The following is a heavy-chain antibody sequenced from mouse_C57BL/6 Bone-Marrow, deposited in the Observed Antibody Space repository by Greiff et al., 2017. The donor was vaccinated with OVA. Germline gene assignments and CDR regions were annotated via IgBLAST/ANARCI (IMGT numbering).Heavy chain of an antibody. D-gene: IGHD4-1*01. CDR1: GFNIKDDY. CDR2: IDPENGDT. Sequence: VQLKESGAELVRPGASVKLSCTASGFNIKDDYMHWVKQRPEQGLEWIGWIDPENGDTEYASKFQGKATITADTSSNTAYLQLSILTSEDTAVYYCTTWDDRDYWGQGTTLTVSS. J-gene: IGHJ2*01. V-gene: IGHV14-4*01. CDR3: TTWDDRDY.